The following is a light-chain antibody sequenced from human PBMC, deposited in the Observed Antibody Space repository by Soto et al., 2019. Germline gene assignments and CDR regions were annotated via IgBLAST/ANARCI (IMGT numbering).Light chain of an antibody. J-gene: IGKJ3*01. Sequence: EIVLTQSPGTLSLSPGERATLSCRASQSVSSSYLAWYQQKPGQAPRLLIYSASSRATGIPDKFSGSGSGTDFTLTINRLEPEDFAVYYCQQYGISPRTFGPGTKVDIK. CDR1: QSVSSSY. CDR3: QQYGISPRT. CDR2: SAS. V-gene: IGKV3-20*01.